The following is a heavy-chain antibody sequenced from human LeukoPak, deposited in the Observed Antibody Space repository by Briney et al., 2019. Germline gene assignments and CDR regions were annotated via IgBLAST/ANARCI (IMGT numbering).Heavy chain of an antibody. V-gene: IGHV3-48*02. Sequence: SGGSLRLSCAASGFTFSNYGMNWVRQAPGKRLEWVSYISSSSDSIYYADFVKGRFTISGDNAENSLYLQMNSLRDEDTAVYYCARAMRSGYDYWGQGTLVTVSS. CDR2: ISSSSDSI. D-gene: IGHD5-12*01. CDR1: GFTFSNYG. CDR3: ARAMRSGYDY. J-gene: IGHJ4*02.